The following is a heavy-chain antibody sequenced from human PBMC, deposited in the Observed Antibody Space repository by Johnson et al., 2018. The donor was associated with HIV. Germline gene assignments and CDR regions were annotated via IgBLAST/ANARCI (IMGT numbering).Heavy chain of an antibody. V-gene: IGHV3-7*01. CDR2: IKHDGSEE. D-gene: IGHD3-10*01. CDR3: AKIGEGRWPRAAAFDI. J-gene: IGHJ3*02. Sequence: VQLVESGGGLVQPGGSRRLSCAASGFMFSTYWMSWVRQAPGNGLEWVANIKHDGSEEYYVASVRGRFTISRDNSKNTLYLQMGSLRAEDMAVYYCAKIGEGRWPRAAAFDIWGQGTMVTVSS. CDR1: GFMFSTYW.